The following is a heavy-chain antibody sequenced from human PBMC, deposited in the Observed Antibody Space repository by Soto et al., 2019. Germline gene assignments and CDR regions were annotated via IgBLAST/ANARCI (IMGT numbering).Heavy chain of an antibody. Sequence: QVQLVQSGAEVKKPGSSVKVSCKASGGIFSTYAISWLRQAPGQGLEWMGGIIPLFGTPNYAQRFQGRVTITADESTSTAYMEQNRLRSENTAVYYCARDRYDYGSGNYYNRIDFWGQGTLVTVSS. V-gene: IGHV1-69*01. D-gene: IGHD3-10*01. CDR1: GGIFSTYA. CDR3: ARDRYDYGSGNYYNRIDF. J-gene: IGHJ4*02. CDR2: IIPLFGTP.